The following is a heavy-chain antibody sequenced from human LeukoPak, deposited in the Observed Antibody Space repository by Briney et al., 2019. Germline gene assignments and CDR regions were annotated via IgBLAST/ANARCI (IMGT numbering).Heavy chain of an antibody. D-gene: IGHD3-10*01. CDR2: INPSSNAA. J-gene: IGHJ4*02. Sequence: ASVKVSCKTSVYTFSDYTIHWVRQAPGQGLEWMGWINPSSNAANYAQRFEGRVSLTRDTSISTADMVLTSLTSDDTGVYYCARSRELLDFDTWGQGTLVSVSS. V-gene: IGHV1-2*02. CDR3: ARSRELLDFDT. CDR1: VYTFSDYT.